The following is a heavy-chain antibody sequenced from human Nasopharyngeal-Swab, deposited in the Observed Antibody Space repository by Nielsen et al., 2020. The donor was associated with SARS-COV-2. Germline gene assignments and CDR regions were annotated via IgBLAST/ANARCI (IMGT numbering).Heavy chain of an antibody. CDR1: GFTFNKYN. V-gene: IGHV3-21*01. J-gene: IGHJ6*02. CDR2: ISSSSSYI. CDR3: ARDGLDYDFWSAYFMDV. D-gene: IGHD3-3*01. Sequence: GESLKISCAASGFTFNKYNFNWVRQAPGKGLEWVSSISSSSSYIYYADSVKGRFTISRDNAKNSFSLQMNSLRVEDTAVYYCARDGLDYDFWSAYFMDVWGQGTTVTVSS.